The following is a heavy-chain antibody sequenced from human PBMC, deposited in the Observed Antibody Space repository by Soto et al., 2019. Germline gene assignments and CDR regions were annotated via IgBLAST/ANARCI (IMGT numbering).Heavy chain of an antibody. CDR3: ARDRTPKQWLVQGVGWFDP. Sequence: SVKVSCKASGVTFSSYAISWVRQAPGQGLEWMGGIIPIFGTANYAQKFQGRVTITADESTSTAYMELSSLRSEDTAVYYCARDRTPKQWLVQGVGWFDPWGQGTLVTVSS. J-gene: IGHJ5*02. CDR2: IIPIFGTA. CDR1: GVTFSSYA. D-gene: IGHD6-19*01. V-gene: IGHV1-69*13.